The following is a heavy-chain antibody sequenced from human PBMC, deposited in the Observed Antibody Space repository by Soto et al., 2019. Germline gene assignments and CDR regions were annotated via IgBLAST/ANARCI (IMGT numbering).Heavy chain of an antibody. CDR2: ISYDGSNK. CDR3: ARHKRDLRFLEWSYYFGY. J-gene: IGHJ4*02. Sequence: QVQLVESGGGVVQPGRSLRLSCAASGFTFSSYAIHWVRQAPGKGLEWVALISYDGSNKYYADSVKGRFTISRDNSKNTLYLQMNSRRAEDTAVYYCARHKRDLRFLEWSYYFGYWGQGTLVTVSS. D-gene: IGHD3-3*01. CDR1: GFTFSSYA. V-gene: IGHV3-30-3*01.